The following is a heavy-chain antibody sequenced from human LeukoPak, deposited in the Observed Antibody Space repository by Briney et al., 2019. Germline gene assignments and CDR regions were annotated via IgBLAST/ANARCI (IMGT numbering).Heavy chain of an antibody. CDR3: ARGDGSGWPGDY. D-gene: IGHD6-19*01. Sequence: GRSLRLSCAASGFTFSSYAMHWVRQAPGKGLEWVAVISYGGSNKYYADSVKGRFTISRDNSKNTLYLQMNSLRAEDTAVYYCARGDGSGWPGDYWGQGTLVTVSS. V-gene: IGHV3-30-3*01. CDR1: GFTFSSYA. CDR2: ISYGGSNK. J-gene: IGHJ4*02.